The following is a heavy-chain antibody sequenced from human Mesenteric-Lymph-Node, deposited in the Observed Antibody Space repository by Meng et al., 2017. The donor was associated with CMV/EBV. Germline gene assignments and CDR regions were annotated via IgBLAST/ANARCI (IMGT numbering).Heavy chain of an antibody. J-gene: IGHJ4*02. CDR2: ISGIPGIT. D-gene: IGHD6-19*01. V-gene: IGHV3-23*01. CDR1: GFTFRTYA. CDR3: AKISSSGWNYFDY. Sequence: GESLKISCAASGFTFRTYAMSWVRQAPGKGLEWVSSISGIPGITYYAHSVKGRFTISRDNSANMMYVQMNSLRAEDTAVYFCAKISSSGWNYFDYWGQGTLVTVSS.